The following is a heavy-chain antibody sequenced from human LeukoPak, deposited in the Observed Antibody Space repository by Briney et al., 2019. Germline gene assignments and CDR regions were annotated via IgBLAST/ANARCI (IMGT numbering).Heavy chain of an antibody. V-gene: IGHV3-9*01. CDR2: ISWNSGSI. Sequence: SLRLSCAASGFTFDDYAMHWVRQAPGKGLEWVSGISWNSGSIGYADSVKGRFTISRDNAKNSLYLQMNSLRAEDTALYYCAKQRRDGYIDYWGQGTLVTVSS. CDR3: AKQRRDGYIDY. CDR1: GFTFDDYA. J-gene: IGHJ4*02. D-gene: IGHD5-24*01.